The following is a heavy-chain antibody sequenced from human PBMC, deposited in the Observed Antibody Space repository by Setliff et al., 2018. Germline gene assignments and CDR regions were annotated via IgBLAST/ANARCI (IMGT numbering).Heavy chain of an antibody. V-gene: IGHV4-30-4*08. D-gene: IGHD1-26*01. CDR1: GDSISSGDYF. J-gene: IGHJ3*01. CDR2: IYHSGSA. Sequence: SETLSLTCTVSGDSISSGDYFWSWIRQPPGKGLEWIAYIYHSGSAYYNPSLKSRVTMSVDTSKNQFSLHLTSVTAADTAVYYCAREVGTSTSSDAFDVWGQGMMVTVSS. CDR3: AREVGTSTSSDAFDV.